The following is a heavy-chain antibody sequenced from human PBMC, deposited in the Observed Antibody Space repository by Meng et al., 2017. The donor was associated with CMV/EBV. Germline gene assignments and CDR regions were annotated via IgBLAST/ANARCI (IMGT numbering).Heavy chain of an antibody. CDR2: IYSGGST. V-gene: IGHV3-53*01. J-gene: IGHJ4*02. D-gene: IGHD2-2*01. CDR3: ATRGLSDCSSTSCYQIGDY. CDR1: GFTVSSNY. Sequence: GESLKISCAASGFTVSSNYMSWVRQAPGKGLEWVSVIYSGGSTYYADSVKGRFTISRDNSKNTPYLQMNSLRAEDTAVYYCATRGLSDCSSTSCYQIGDYWGQGTLVTVSS.